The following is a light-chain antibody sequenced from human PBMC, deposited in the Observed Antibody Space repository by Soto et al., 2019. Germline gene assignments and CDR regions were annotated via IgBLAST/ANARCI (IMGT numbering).Light chain of an antibody. Sequence: DLQMTQSPPSLSVSVGARVTITCQASQDISNYLHWFQQKPGKAPQLLIFDVPNLQTGVPSRFSGGGSGTDFALTISSLEPEDSATYYCQQYDSLPLTFGQGTRLEIK. CDR3: QQYDSLPLT. CDR2: DVP. CDR1: QDISNY. J-gene: IGKJ5*01. V-gene: IGKV1-33*01.